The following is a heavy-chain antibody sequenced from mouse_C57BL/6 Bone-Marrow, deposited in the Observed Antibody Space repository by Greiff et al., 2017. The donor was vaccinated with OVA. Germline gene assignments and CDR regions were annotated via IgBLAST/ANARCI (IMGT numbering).Heavy chain of an antibody. CDR1: GYTFTSYW. CDR3: ARTYDGYSHWYFDV. J-gene: IGHJ1*03. D-gene: IGHD2-3*01. Sequence: QVQLQQPGAELVKPGASVKLSCKASGYTFTSYWMQWVKQRPGQGLEWIGEIDPSDSYTNYNQKFKGKATLTVDTSSSTAYMQLSSLTSEDSAVYYSARTYDGYSHWYFDVWGTGTTVTVSS. CDR2: IDPSDSYT. V-gene: IGHV1-50*01.